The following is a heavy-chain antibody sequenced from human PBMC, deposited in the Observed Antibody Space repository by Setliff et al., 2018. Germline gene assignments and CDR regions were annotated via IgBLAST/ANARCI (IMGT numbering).Heavy chain of an antibody. CDR1: GGSFSGYY. Sequence: SETLSLTCAVYGGSFSGYYWSWIRQPPGKGLEWIGEINHSGSTNYNPSLKSRVTISVDTSKNEFSLQLSSVTAADTAVYYCARSGDYGSGRLSPWGQGTLVTVSS. V-gene: IGHV4-34*01. D-gene: IGHD3-10*01. J-gene: IGHJ5*02. CDR3: ARSGDYGSGRLSP. CDR2: INHSGST.